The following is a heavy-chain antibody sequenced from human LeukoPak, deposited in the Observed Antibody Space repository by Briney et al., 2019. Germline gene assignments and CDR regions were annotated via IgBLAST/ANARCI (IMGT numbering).Heavy chain of an antibody. CDR3: AKDEFVASDFTGAFDI. CDR2: ISWNSVTI. Sequence: GGSLRLSCAASGFTFDDYARHWVRQAPGKGLEWVSGISWNSVTIVYADSVKGRFTISRDNAKNSLYLQMNSLRAEDMALYYCAKDEFVASDFTGAFDIWGQGTMVTVSS. V-gene: IGHV3-9*03. CDR1: GFTFDDYA. D-gene: IGHD2-8*02. J-gene: IGHJ3*02.